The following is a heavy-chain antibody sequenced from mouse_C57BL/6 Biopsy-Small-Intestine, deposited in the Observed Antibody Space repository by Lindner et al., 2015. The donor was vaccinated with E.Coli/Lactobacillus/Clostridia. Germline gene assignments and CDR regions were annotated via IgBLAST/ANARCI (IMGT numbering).Heavy chain of an antibody. D-gene: IGHD2-3*01. CDR1: RYTFTDYI. CDR3: ARGAGWLLPVDY. V-gene: IGHV1-14*01. CDR2: INPYNDGT. Sequence: VQLQESGPELVKPGASVKMSCEASRYTFTDYIMHWVKQKPGQGLEWIGYINPYNDGTKYNEKFRGKVKLTSDKSSSTAYLEVSSLTSEDSAVYYCARGAGWLLPVDYWGQGTTLTVSS. J-gene: IGHJ2*01.